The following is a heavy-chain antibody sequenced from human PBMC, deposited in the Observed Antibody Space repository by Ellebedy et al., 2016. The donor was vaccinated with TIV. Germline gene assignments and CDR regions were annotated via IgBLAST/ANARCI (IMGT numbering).Heavy chain of an antibody. CDR3: ARDGEGRWDY. D-gene: IGHD4-23*01. CDR2: IYHSGYT. Sequence: MPSETLSLTCSVSGSSTSSGYFRGWTRQPPGRGLEWIGSIYHSGYTYYSPSLKSRVTMSVDTSKNQFSLRLSSVTAADTAVYYCARDGEGRWDYWGPGTLVTVSS. V-gene: IGHV4-38-2*02. J-gene: IGHJ4*02. CDR1: GSSTSSGYF.